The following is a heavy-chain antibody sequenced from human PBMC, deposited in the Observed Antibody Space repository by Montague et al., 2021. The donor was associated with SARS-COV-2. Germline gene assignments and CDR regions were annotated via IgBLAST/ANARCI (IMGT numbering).Heavy chain of an antibody. Sequence: SETLSLTCTVSGGSISGYYWSWFRQSAGKGLEWTRRIYNSGSTSYNPSLKSRVTMSVDTSKNQFSLKLSSVTAADTAVYYCVRDQGRSNWNYPDYWGQGTLVTVSS. V-gene: IGHV4-4*07. CDR1: GGSISGYY. CDR3: VRDQGRSNWNYPDY. J-gene: IGHJ4*02. D-gene: IGHD1-20*01. CDR2: IYNSGST.